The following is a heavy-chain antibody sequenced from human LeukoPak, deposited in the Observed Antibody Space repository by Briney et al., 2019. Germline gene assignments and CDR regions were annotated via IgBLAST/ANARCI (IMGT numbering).Heavy chain of an antibody. J-gene: IGHJ4*02. CDR1: GGSFSGYY. V-gene: IGHV4-34*01. CDR2: INHSGST. D-gene: IGHD5-12*01. CDR3: ALTGDIVATLDY. Sequence: PSETLSLTCAVYGGSFSGYYWSWIRQPPGKGLEWIGEINHSGSTNYNPSLKSRVTISVDTSKNQFSLKLSSATAADTAVYYCALTGDIVATLDYWGQGTLVTVSS.